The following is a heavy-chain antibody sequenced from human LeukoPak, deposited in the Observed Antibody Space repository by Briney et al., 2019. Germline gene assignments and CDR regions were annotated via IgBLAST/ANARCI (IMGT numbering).Heavy chain of an antibody. V-gene: IGHV3-48*03. Sequence: GGSLRLSCAASGFTFSSYEMNWVRQAPGKGLEWVSYISSSGSTIYYADSVKGRFTISRDNAKNTLYLQMNSLRAEDTAVYYCARDKEDSSGFPLGYWGQGTLVTVSS. D-gene: IGHD3-22*01. CDR2: ISSSGSTI. J-gene: IGHJ4*02. CDR1: GFTFSSYE. CDR3: ARDKEDSSGFPLGY.